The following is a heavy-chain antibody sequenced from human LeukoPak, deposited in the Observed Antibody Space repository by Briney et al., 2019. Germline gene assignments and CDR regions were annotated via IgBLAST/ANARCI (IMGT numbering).Heavy chain of an antibody. CDR2: IYPGDSDT. J-gene: IGHJ4*02. D-gene: IGHD6-13*01. V-gene: IGHV5-51*01. CDR1: GYSFTSYW. Sequence: GESLKISCKGSGYSFTSYWIGWVRQMPGKGLEWMGIIYPGDSDTRYSPSFQGQVTISADKSISTAYLQWSSLKASDTAMYYCARPAGWGFHSSRWYGFYLDYWGPGTLVTVSS. CDR3: ARPAGWGFHSSRWYGFYLDY.